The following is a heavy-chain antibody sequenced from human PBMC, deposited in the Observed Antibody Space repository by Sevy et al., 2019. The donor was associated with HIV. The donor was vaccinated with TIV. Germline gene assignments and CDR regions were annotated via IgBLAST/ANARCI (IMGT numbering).Heavy chain of an antibody. CDR2: ISYEGTET. CDR3: ARDGGYSIKWYPLY. J-gene: IGHJ4*01. CDR1: GFAFSSHA. Sequence: GGSPRLSCAASGFAFSSHAMHWVRQAPGKGLEWVAVISYEGTETFYAASVEGRFTISRDNSKNMLSLQINSLRPEDTAGYFCARDGGYSIKWYPLYWGHGTLVTVSS. V-gene: IGHV3-30-3*01. D-gene: IGHD6-13*01.